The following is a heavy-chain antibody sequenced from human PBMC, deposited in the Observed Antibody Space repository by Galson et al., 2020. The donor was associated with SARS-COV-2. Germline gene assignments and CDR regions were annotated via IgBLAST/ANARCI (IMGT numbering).Heavy chain of an antibody. V-gene: IGHV4-31*03. D-gene: IGHD2-2*01. CDR1: GGSISSGGYY. CDR3: ARVALDCSSPSGYSVYYYHGVDV. CDR2: IYHSGNT. J-gene: IGHJ6*02. Sequence: SQTLSLTCTVSGGSISSGGYYWSWIRQYPGKGLEWIGYIYHSGNTYYNASLKSRLTISVDTSNNQFSLGLTSVSAADTAVYFCARVALDCSSPSGYSVYYYHGVDVCGPGTTVTVSS.